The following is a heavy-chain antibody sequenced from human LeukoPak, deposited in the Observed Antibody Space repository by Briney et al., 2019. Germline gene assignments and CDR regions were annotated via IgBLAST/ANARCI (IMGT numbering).Heavy chain of an antibody. CDR1: GYTFTSYG. Sequence: ASVKVSCKASGYTFTSYGISWVRQAPGQGLEWMGWINAYNGNTNYAQKLQGRVTMTTDTSTSTAYMELRSLRSDDTAVYYCARTYSSSFVGPYDAFDIWGQGTMVTVSS. V-gene: IGHV1-18*01. CDR3: ARTYSSSFVGPYDAFDI. J-gene: IGHJ3*02. CDR2: INAYNGNT. D-gene: IGHD6-6*01.